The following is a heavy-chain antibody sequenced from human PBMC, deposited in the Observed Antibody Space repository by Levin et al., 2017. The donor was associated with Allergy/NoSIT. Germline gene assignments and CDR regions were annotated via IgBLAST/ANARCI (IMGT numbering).Heavy chain of an antibody. CDR1: GGSISSSSYY. D-gene: IGHD3-16*02. Sequence: PSETLSLTCTVSGGSISSSSYYWGWIRQPPGKGLEWIGSIYYSGSTYYNPSLKSRVTISVDTSKNQFSLKLSSVTAADTAVYYCARHALRFVITFGGVIVRGFDYWGQGTLVTVSS. J-gene: IGHJ4*02. V-gene: IGHV4-39*01. CDR3: ARHALRFVITFGGVIVRGFDY. CDR2: IYYSGST.